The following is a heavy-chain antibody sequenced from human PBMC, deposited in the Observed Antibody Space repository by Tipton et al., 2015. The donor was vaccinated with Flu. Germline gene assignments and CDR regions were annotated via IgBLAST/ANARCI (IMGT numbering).Heavy chain of an antibody. J-gene: IGHJ4*02. Sequence: TLSLTCTVSGYSISSGYYWGWIRQPPGKGLEWIGSIYHSGSTYYNPSLKSRVTISVDTSKNQFSLKLSSVTAADTAVYYCARGPEQWLVNPHHFDYWGQGTLVTVSS. D-gene: IGHD6-19*01. CDR1: GYSISSGYY. CDR3: ARGPEQWLVNPHHFDY. V-gene: IGHV4-38-2*02. CDR2: IYHSGST.